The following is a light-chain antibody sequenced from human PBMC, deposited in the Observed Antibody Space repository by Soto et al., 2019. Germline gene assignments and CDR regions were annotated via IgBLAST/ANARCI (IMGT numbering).Light chain of an antibody. V-gene: IGKV1-33*01. CDR2: DAS. CDR3: QQYDNLPIT. CDR1: EDINNY. J-gene: IGKJ5*01. Sequence: DIQMTQSPSSLSASVGDRVTITCQATEDINNYLNWYQQRPGKAPKLLIYDASNLEAGVPSRFRGSGSGTDITFTISSLQPEDIATYYCQQYDNLPITFGQGTRLEIK.